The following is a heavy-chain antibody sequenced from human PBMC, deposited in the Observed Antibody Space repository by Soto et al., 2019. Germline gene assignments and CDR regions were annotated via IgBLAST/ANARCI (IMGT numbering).Heavy chain of an antibody. V-gene: IGHV1-69*13. J-gene: IGHJ6*02. CDR3: AKYSYGPGFYYGMDV. CDR2: IIPIFGTA. D-gene: IGHD5-18*01. Sequence: SVKVSCKASGGTFSSYAISWVRQAPGQGLEWMGGIIPIFGTANYAQKFQGRVTITADESTSTAYMELSSLRSEDTAVYYCAKYSYGPGFYYGMDVWGQGTTFTVSS. CDR1: GGTFSSYA.